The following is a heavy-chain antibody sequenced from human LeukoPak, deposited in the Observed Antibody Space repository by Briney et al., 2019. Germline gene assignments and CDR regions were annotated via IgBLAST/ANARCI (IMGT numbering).Heavy chain of an antibody. Sequence: PSETLSLTCTVSGGSITNSTYYWGWVRQPPGKGLEWIGNIFYTGSPYYNPSLKSRVTISVDTSKNQFSLKLSSVTAADTAVYYCAREHITMVRGVITMGYYYYYMDVWGKGTTVTISS. CDR2: IFYTGSP. CDR1: GGSITNSTYY. D-gene: IGHD3-10*01. J-gene: IGHJ6*03. V-gene: IGHV4-39*02. CDR3: AREHITMVRGVITMGYYYYYMDV.